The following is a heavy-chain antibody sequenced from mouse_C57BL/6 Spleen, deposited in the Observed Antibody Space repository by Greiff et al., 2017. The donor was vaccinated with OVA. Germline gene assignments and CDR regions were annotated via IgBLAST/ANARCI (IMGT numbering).Heavy chain of an antibody. V-gene: IGHV1-82*01. Sequence: VQLQQSGPELVKPGASVKISCKASGYAFSSSWMNWVKQRPGKGLEWIGRIYPGDGDTNYNGKFKGKATLTADKSSSTAYMLLSSLTSEDSAVYFCARNGYYGDYFDYWGQGTTLTVSS. CDR3: ARNGYYGDYFDY. J-gene: IGHJ2*01. CDR2: IYPGDGDT. D-gene: IGHD2-3*01. CDR1: GYAFSSSW.